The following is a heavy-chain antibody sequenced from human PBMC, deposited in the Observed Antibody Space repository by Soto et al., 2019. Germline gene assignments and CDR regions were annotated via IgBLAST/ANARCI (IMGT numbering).Heavy chain of an antibody. CDR2: IYHSGTT. D-gene: IGHD2-15*01. V-gene: IGHV4-30-2*05. Sequence: PSETLSLTSTVSGGKISSGGYSWSWIRQPPGKGLEWIGYIYHSGTTHYNPSLKSRVTISVDTPKNQFSLKLSSVTAADTAVYYCATQDEVGQPWFDPWGQGTLVTVSS. CDR3: ATQDEVGQPWFDP. CDR1: GGKISSGGYS. J-gene: IGHJ5*02.